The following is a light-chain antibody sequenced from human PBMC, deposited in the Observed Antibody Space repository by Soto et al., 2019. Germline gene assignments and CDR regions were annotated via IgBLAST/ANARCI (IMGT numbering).Light chain of an antibody. CDR2: GAS. Sequence: EIVLTQSPGTLSLSPGERATLSCRASKSVSRSYLAWYQQKPGQAPRLLIYGASSRATGIPDRFSGSGSGTDFTLTISRLEPEDFAVYYCQQYGSSPPSITFGQGTRLEIK. CDR1: KSVSRSY. CDR3: QQYGSSPPSIT. J-gene: IGKJ5*01. V-gene: IGKV3-20*01.